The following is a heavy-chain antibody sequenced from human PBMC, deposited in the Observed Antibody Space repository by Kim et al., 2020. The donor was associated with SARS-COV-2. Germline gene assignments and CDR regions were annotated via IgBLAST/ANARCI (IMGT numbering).Heavy chain of an antibody. V-gene: IGHV3-23*01. CDR2: ISGSGGST. D-gene: IGHD2-15*01. Sequence: GGSLRLSCAASGFTFSSYAMSWVRQAPGKGLEWVSAISGSGGSTYYADSVKGRFTISRDNSKNTLYLQMNSLRAEDTAVYYCANFPGGYYYYGMDVWGQGTTVTVSS. CDR3: ANFPGGYYYYGMDV. J-gene: IGHJ6*02. CDR1: GFTFSSYA.